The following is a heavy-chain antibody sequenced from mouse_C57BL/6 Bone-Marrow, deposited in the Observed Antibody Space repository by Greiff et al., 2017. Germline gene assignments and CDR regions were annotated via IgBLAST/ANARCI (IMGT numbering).Heavy chain of an antibody. Sequence: EVQLQASGGGLVKPGGSLKLSCAASGFTFSSYAMSWVRQTPEKRLEWVATISDGGSYTYYPDNVKGRFTISRDNAKNNLYLQMSHLKSEDTAMYYCARQLGRFAYWGQGTLVTVSA. J-gene: IGHJ3*01. CDR3: ARQLGRFAY. V-gene: IGHV5-4*01. D-gene: IGHD4-1*02. CDR1: GFTFSSYA. CDR2: ISDGGSYT.